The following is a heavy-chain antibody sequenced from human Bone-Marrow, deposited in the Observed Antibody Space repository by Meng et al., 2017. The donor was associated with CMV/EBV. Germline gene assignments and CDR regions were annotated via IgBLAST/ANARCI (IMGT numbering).Heavy chain of an antibody. CDR3: ARERGLGFRGLNDALDI. Sequence: SVKVSCKADGYTFTLYYIHWVRQAPGQGLEWMGWINPNTGGTDSAQRFQGRVSMTGDTSTSTAYLELSRLTSDDTALYYCARERGLGFRGLNDALDIWGQGTMVTVSS. CDR2: INPNTGGT. CDR1: GYTFTLYY. J-gene: IGHJ3*02. D-gene: IGHD3/OR15-3a*01. V-gene: IGHV1-2*02.